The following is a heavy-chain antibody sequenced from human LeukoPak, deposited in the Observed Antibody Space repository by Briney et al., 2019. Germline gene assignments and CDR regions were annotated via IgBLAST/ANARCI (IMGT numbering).Heavy chain of an antibody. Sequence: GRSLRLSCTASGFTFTNYGLHWVRQAPGKGLEWVAAIWFDGSNRHYVDSVQGRFTISRDNSKNTVYLQMNSLRAEDTAVYYCARDPARSFDIWGQGTMVTVSS. CDR2: IWFDGSNR. CDR3: ARDPARSFDI. V-gene: IGHV3-33*01. J-gene: IGHJ3*02. CDR1: GFTFTNYG.